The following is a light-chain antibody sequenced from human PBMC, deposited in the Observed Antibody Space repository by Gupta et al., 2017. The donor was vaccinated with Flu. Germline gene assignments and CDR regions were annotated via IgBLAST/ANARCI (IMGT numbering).Light chain of an antibody. CDR2: SNN. Sequence: QSVLTQPPSASGTPGQRVTISCSGGSSNIGSQTVNWYQQLPGTAPKLLIYSNNQRPSGVPDRFSGSKSGTAASLAISGLQSEDEADYYCAALDDSLNGYVFGTGTKVTVL. CDR1: SSNIGSQT. J-gene: IGLJ1*01. V-gene: IGLV1-44*01. CDR3: AALDDSLNGYV.